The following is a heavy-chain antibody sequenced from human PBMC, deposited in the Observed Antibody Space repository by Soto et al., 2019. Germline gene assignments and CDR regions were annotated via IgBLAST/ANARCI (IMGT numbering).Heavy chain of an antibody. CDR1: GFTFSSYA. Sequence: QVQLVESGGGVVQPGRSLRLSCAASGFTFSSYAMHWVRQAPGKGLEWVAVISYDGSNKYYADSVKGRFTISRDNSKNTLYVQMNRLRAEDTAVYYGARDGGAAMIKYYFDYWGQGTLVTVSS. CDR3: ARDGGAAMIKYYFDY. D-gene: IGHD5-18*01. CDR2: ISYDGSNK. V-gene: IGHV3-30-3*01. J-gene: IGHJ4*02.